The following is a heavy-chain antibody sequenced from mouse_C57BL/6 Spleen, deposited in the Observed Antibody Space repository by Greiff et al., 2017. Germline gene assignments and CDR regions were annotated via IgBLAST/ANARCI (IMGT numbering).Heavy chain of an antibody. CDR1: GFTFSDYG. CDR2: ISSGSSTI. CDR3: ARDSFAY. Sequence: EVHLVESGGGLVKPGGSLKLSCAASGFTFSDYGMHWVRQAPEKGLEWVAYISSGSSTIYYADTVKGRFTISRDNAKNTLFLQMTSLRSEDTAMYYCARDSFAYWGQGTLVTVSA. V-gene: IGHV5-17*01. J-gene: IGHJ3*01.